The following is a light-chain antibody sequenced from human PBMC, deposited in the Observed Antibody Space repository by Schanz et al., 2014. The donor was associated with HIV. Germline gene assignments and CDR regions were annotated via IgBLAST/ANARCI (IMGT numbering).Light chain of an antibody. Sequence: DIQMTQSPSFLSASVGDRVTITCRASQGISSYLAWYQQKPGKAPKLLIYAASTLQSGVPSRFSGSGSGTDFTLTIGSLQPEDVATYYCQKYNSVPLPFGGGTKVEIK. CDR3: QKYNSVPLP. CDR2: AAS. J-gene: IGKJ4*01. V-gene: IGKV1-9*01. CDR1: QGISSY.